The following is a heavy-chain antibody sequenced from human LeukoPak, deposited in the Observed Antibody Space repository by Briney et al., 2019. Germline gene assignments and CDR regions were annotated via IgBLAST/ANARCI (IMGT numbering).Heavy chain of an antibody. D-gene: IGHD3-22*01. CDR3: AKRFTYYYDSGGYYYFDY. V-gene: IGHV3-23*01. CDR2: ISGSGDST. CDR1: GSTFSSYA. J-gene: IGHJ4*02. Sequence: AGGSLRLSCAASGSTFSSYAMTWVRQAPGKGLDWVSAISGSGDSTYYADSVKGRFTLSRDNSKNTLYLQMDSLRAEDTAVYYCAKRFTYYYDSGGYYYFDYWGQGTLVTVSS.